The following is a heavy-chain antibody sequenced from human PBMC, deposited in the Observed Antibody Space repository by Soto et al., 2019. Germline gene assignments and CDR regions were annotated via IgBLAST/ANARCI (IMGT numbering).Heavy chain of an antibody. CDR2: ISGSGGST. D-gene: IGHD2-8*01. CDR1: GFTCSRYA. J-gene: IGHJ4*02. CDR3: AKDSPPIVLMVYATYFDY. V-gene: IGHV3-23*01. Sequence: GGSLRLSCAASGFTCSRYAMSWVRQAPGKGLEWVSAISGSGGSTYYADSVKGRFTISRDNSKNTLYLQMNSLRAEDTAVYYCAKDSPPIVLMVYATYFDYWGQGTLVTVSS.